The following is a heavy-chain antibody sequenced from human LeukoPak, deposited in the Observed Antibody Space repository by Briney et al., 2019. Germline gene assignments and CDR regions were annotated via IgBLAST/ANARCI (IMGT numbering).Heavy chain of an antibody. CDR2: INHSGST. Sequence: KPSETLSLTCAVYGGSFSGYYWSWIRQPPGKGLEWIGEINHSGSTNYNPSLKSRVTISVDTSKNQFSLKLSSVTAADTAVYYCARRVTAMARIKKYYFDYWGQGTLVTVSS. V-gene: IGHV4-34*01. CDR1: GGSFSGYY. D-gene: IGHD5-18*01. CDR3: ARRVTAMARIKKYYFDY. J-gene: IGHJ4*02.